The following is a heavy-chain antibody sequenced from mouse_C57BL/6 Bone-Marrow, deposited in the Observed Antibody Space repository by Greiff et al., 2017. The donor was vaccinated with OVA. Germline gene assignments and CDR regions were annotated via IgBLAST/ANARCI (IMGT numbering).Heavy chain of an antibody. D-gene: IGHD1-1*01. CDR2: IRNKANNHAT. Sequence: EVKLEESGGGLVQPGGSMKLSCAASGFTFSDAWMDWVRQSPEKGLEWVAEIRNKANNHATNYAESVKGRFTISRDDSKSSVYLQMNSLRAEDTGIYYCTLHLYYGSSYWYFDVWGTGTTVTVSS. J-gene: IGHJ1*03. CDR1: GFTFSDAW. CDR3: TLHLYYGSSYWYFDV. V-gene: IGHV6-6*01.